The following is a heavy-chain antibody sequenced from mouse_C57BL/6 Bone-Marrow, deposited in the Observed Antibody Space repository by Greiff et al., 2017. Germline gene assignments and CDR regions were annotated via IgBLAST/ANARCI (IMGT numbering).Heavy chain of an antibody. Sequence: VQLQQSGPVLVKPGASVNMSCNASGYTFTDGYMNWVKQSLGNSHQWFGVFNPYNGGTSYNQKFKGKATLTVDKSSTTAYMEFNSLTSADSAVYYCAGGPGRAYWGQGTLVTVSA. V-gene: IGHV1-19*01. CDR3: AGGPGRAY. J-gene: IGHJ3*01. CDR2: FNPYNGGT. CDR1: GYTFTDGY.